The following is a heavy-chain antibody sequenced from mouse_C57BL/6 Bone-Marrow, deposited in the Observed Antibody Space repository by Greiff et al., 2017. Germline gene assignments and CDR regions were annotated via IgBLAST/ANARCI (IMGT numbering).Heavy chain of an antibody. V-gene: IGHV1-19*01. CDR1: GYTFTDYY. Sequence: EVQLQQSGPVLVKPGASVKMSCKASGYTFTDYYMNWVKQSHGKSLEWIGVINPYNGGTSYNQKFKGKATLTVDKYSSTAYMELNSLTSEDSAVYYCARSGYRYYGSSYPHWYFDVWGTGTTVTVSS. D-gene: IGHD1-1*01. J-gene: IGHJ1*03. CDR2: INPYNGGT. CDR3: ARSGYRYYGSSYPHWYFDV.